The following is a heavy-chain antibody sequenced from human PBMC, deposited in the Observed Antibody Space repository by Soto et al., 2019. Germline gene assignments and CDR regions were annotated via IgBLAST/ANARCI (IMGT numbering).Heavy chain of an antibody. CDR1: GFSLSNARMG. J-gene: IGHJ3*01. D-gene: IGHD1-26*01. CDR3: ARIRGGIYPWAPWGPFDL. V-gene: IGHV2-26*01. CDR2: IFSNDEK. Sequence: QVTLKESGPVLEKPTETLTLTCTVSGFSLSNARMGVSWIRQPPGKALEWIAHIFSNDEKSYRTSLKSRLTTPKDTSKSQVVITMHNMDPVDTATYYCARIRGGIYPWAPWGPFDLWGPGTMVTVSS.